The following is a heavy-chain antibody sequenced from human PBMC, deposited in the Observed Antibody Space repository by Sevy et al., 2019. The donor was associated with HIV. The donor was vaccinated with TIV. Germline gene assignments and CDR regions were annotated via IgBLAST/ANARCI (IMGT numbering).Heavy chain of an antibody. Sequence: GEALKISCAASGFTFSSYWMHWVRQAPGKGLVWVSRINSDGSSTSYADSVKGRFTISRDNARNTLNLHMNSLSAEDTAVYYGAREARGQWLVNYGMDVWGQGTTVTVSS. CDR3: AREARGQWLVNYGMDV. J-gene: IGHJ6*01. D-gene: IGHD6-19*01. CDR2: INSDGSST. V-gene: IGHV3-74*01. CDR1: GFTFSSYW.